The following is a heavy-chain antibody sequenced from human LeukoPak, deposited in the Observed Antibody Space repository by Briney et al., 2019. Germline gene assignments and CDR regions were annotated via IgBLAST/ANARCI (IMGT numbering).Heavy chain of an antibody. CDR3: ARDDALGDNALDF. CDR2: ILNDGSQE. D-gene: IGHD3-16*01. CDR1: GFTFSSYG. V-gene: IGHV3-33*01. J-gene: IGHJ3*01. Sequence: HPGGSLRLSRAASGFTFSSYGMHWVRQAPGKGLEWVAVILNDGSQEKYADSVKGRFTISRDNSKNTLFLQMNSLRAEDTAVYYCARDDALGDNALDFWGQGTMVTVSS.